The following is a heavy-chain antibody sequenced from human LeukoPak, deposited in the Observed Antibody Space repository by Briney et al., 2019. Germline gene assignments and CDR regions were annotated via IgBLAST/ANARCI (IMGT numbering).Heavy chain of an antibody. V-gene: IGHV4-59*01. CDR3: AKEGDSLGYYGGSYY. D-gene: IGHD3-3*01. J-gene: IGHJ4*02. CDR1: GGSISSYY. CDR2: IYYSGST. Sequence: PSETLSLTCTVSGGSISSYYWSWIRQPPGKGLEWIGYIYYSGSTNYNPSPKSRVTISVDTSKNQFSLKLSSVTAADTAVYYCAKEGDSLGYYGGSYYWGQGTLVTVSS.